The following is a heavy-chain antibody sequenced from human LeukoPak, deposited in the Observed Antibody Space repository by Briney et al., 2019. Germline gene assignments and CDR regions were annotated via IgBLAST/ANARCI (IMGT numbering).Heavy chain of an antibody. CDR1: GYTFTGYY. CDR2: INPNSGGT. CDR3: ARGAYYYDSSGYLNH. D-gene: IGHD3-22*01. Sequence: ASVKVSCKASGYTFTGYYMHWVRQAPGQGLEWMGWINPNSGGTNYAQKFQGRVTMTRDTSISTAYMELSRLRSDDTAVYYCARGAYYYDSSGYLNHWGQGTLVTVSS. J-gene: IGHJ5*02. V-gene: IGHV1-2*02.